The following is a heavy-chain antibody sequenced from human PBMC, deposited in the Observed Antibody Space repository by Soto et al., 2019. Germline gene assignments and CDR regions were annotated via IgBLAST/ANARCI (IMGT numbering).Heavy chain of an antibody. V-gene: IGHV4-59*08. D-gene: IGHD2-21*01. J-gene: IGHJ6*02. Sequence: QVQLQESGPGLVRPSETLSLTCTVSGGSISGYYWSWIRQPPGQGLEWIGYIYDSATTNYNPSLRRRVTMSIDTSKNQFSLKLPSLTAADTAVYYCARHFKAVRFVVVPGGMDVLGPGTTVTVSS. CDR1: GGSISGYY. CDR2: IYDSATT. CDR3: ARHFKAVRFVVVPGGMDV.